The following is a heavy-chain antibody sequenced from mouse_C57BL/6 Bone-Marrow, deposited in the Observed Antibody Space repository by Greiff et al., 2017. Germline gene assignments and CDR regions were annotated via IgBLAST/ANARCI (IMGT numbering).Heavy chain of an antibody. J-gene: IGHJ2*01. CDR3: TIYYYFDY. D-gene: IGHD1-1*01. CDR2: IDPENGDT. CDR1: GFNIKDDY. Sequence: EVKLQQSGAELVRPGASVKLSCTASGFNIKDDYMHWVKQRPEQGLEWIGWIDPENGDTEYASKFQGKATITADTSSNTAYLQLSSLTSEDTAVYYCTIYYYFDYWGQGTTLTVSS. V-gene: IGHV14-4*01.